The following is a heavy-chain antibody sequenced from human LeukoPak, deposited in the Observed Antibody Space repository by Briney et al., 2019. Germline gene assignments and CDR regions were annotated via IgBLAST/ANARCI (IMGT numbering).Heavy chain of an antibody. CDR1: GGSFSGYY. V-gene: IGHV4-34*01. CDR3: ARGSIMITFGGVFNWFDP. J-gene: IGHJ5*02. CDR2: INHRGST. Sequence: PSETLSLTCAVYGGSFSGYYWSWIRQPPGKGREWIGEINHRGSTNYNPSLKRRVTISVDTSKNQFSLKLSSVTAADTAVYYCARGSIMITFGGVFNWFDPWGQGTLVTVSS. D-gene: IGHD3-16*01.